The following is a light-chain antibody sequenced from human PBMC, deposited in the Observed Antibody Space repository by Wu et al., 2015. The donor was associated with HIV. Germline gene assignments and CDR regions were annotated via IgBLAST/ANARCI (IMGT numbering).Light chain of an antibody. CDR3: QQYNKWPPXN. CDR1: QSVSSY. V-gene: IGKV3-11*01. CDR2: DAS. Sequence: EIVLTQSPATLSLSPGERATVSCRASQSVSSYSAWYQQKPGQAPRLLIYDASKRATGIPARFSGSGSGTDFTLTISSLQSEDFAIYYCQQYNKWPPXNFGQGDQNWRSN. J-gene: IGKJ2*01.